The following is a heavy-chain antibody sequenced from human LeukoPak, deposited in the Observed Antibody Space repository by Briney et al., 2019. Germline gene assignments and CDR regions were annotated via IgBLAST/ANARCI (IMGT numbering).Heavy chain of an antibody. CDR1: GGSISSSSYY. CDR2: IYYSGST. D-gene: IGHD3-3*01. V-gene: IGHV4-39*07. J-gene: IGHJ5*02. CDR3: ARGSAVLRFLEWKGVRPAWFDP. Sequence: PSETLSLTCTVPGGSISSSSYYWGWIRQPPGKGLEWIGSIYYSGSTYYNPSLKSRVTISVDTSKNQFSLKLSSVTAADTAVYYCARGSAVLRFLEWKGVRPAWFDPWGQGTLVTVSS.